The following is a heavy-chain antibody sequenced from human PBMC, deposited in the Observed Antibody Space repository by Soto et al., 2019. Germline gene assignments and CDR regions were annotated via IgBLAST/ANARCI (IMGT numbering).Heavy chain of an antibody. CDR2: IIPIFGTA. D-gene: IGHD3-3*01. CDR3: ARTSITIFGVVTTSPPSYYGLDV. J-gene: IGHJ6*02. CDR1: GGTFSSYA. V-gene: IGHV1-69*13. Sequence: GASVKLSCKASGGTFSSYAISWVRQAPGQGLEWMGGIIPIFGTANYAQKFQGRVTITADESTSTAYMELSSLRSEDTAVYYCARTSITIFGVVTTSPPSYYGLDVWGQGTTVTVSS.